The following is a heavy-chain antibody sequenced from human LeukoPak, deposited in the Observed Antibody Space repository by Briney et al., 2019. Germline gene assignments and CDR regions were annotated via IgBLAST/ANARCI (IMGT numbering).Heavy chain of an antibody. Sequence: ASVKVSCKASGYTFTAYYIHWVRQAPGQGLGWMGWMDTNTGATKYAQKFQGRVTTTRDTSTGTAYMELSSLISGDTALYYCASEAFCAGGSCNVQRVASWGPGTLVTVSS. J-gene: IGHJ4*02. CDR1: GYTFTAYY. CDR2: MDTNTGAT. D-gene: IGHD2-8*02. V-gene: IGHV1-2*02. CDR3: ASEAFCAGGSCNVQRVAS.